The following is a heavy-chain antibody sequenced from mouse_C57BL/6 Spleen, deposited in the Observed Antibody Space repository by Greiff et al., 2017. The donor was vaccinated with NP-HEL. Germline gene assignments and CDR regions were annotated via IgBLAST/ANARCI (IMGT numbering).Heavy chain of an antibody. Sequence: VQLKQSGTVLARPGASVKMSCKTSGYTFTSYWMHWVKQRPGQGLEWIGAIYPGNSDTSYNQKFKGKAKLTAVTSASTAYMELSSLTNEDSAVYYCTRLIYYGNYDAMDYWGQGTSVTVSS. D-gene: IGHD2-1*01. J-gene: IGHJ4*01. CDR3: TRLIYYGNYDAMDY. V-gene: IGHV1-5*01. CDR2: IYPGNSDT. CDR1: GYTFTSYW.